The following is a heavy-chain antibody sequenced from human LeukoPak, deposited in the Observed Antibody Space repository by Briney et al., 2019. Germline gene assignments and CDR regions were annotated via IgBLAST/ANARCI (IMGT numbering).Heavy chain of an antibody. Sequence: GESLKISCKGSGYSFTTNWIGWVRQMPGKGLEWMGRIDPSDSYANYSPSFQGHVTISADKSISTAYLQWSSLKASDTAMYYCARLPKSNYDSSGYSDYWGQGTLVTVSS. V-gene: IGHV5-10-1*01. CDR2: IDPSDSYA. D-gene: IGHD3-22*01. CDR1: GYSFTTNW. J-gene: IGHJ4*02. CDR3: ARLPKSNYDSSGYSDY.